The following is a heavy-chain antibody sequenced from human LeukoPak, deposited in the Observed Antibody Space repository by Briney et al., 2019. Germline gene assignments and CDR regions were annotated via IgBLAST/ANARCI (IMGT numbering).Heavy chain of an antibody. CDR2: INHSGSA. CDR1: GGSFSRYY. V-gene: IGHV4-34*01. CDR3: ARQWLVRVSWFDP. Sequence: ASETLSLTCAVYGGSFSRYYWTWIRQPPGKGLEWIGEINHSGSANYNPSLKSRVTISVDTSKNQFSLKLSSVTAADTAVYYCARQWLVRVSWFDPWGQGTLVTVSS. J-gene: IGHJ5*02. D-gene: IGHD6-19*01.